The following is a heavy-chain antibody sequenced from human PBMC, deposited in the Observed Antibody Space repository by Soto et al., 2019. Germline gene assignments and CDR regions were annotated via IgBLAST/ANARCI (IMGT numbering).Heavy chain of an antibody. D-gene: IGHD6-19*01. Sequence: GGSLRLSCAASGFTFSSYARSWVRQAPGKGLEWVSAISGSGGSTYYADSVKGRFTISRDNSKNTLYLQMNSLRAEDTAVYYCAATVADGGGVDYWGQGTLVTVSS. CDR1: GFTFSSYA. CDR2: ISGSGGST. V-gene: IGHV3-23*01. J-gene: IGHJ4*02. CDR3: AATVADGGGVDY.